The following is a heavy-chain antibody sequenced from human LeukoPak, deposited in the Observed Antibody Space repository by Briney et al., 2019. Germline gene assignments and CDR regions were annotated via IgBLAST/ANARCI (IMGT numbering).Heavy chain of an antibody. J-gene: IGHJ4*02. CDR3: ARDRIVATIGGGPRPYFDY. Sequence: SETLSLTCTVSGYSISSGYYWGWIRQPPGKGLEWIGSVYHSGSTYYNPSLKSRVTISVDTSKNQFSLKLSSVTAADTAVYYCARDRIVATIGGGPRPYFDYWGQGTLVTVSS. V-gene: IGHV4-38-2*02. CDR2: VYHSGST. D-gene: IGHD5-12*01. CDR1: GYSISSGYY.